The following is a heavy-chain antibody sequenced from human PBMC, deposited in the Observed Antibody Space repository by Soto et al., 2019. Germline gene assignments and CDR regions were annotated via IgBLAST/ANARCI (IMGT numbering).Heavy chain of an antibody. J-gene: IGHJ6*02. D-gene: IGHD6-19*01. V-gene: IGHV6-1*01. CDR1: GDSVSSNSSA. CDR3: ARDHRSGWFESDYYYGMDV. Sequence: SQTLSLTCAISGDSVSSNSSAWNWIRQSPSRGLEWLGRTYYRSKWYNDYAVSVKSRITINPDTSKNQFSPQLNSVTPEDTAVYYCARDHRSGWFESDYYYGMDVWGQGTTVTVSS. CDR2: TYYRSKWYN.